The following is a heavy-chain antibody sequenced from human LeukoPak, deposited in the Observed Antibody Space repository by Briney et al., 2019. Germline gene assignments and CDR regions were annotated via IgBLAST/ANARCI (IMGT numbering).Heavy chain of an antibody. V-gene: IGHV1-2*02. D-gene: IGHD3-16*02. Sequence: ASVKVSCKASGYTFTGYYMHWVRRAPGQGLEWMGWINPNSGGTNYAQKFQGRVTMTRDTSISTAYMELSRLRSDDTAVYYCARGASTFGGVIANIDYWGQGTLVTVSS. CDR1: GYTFTGYY. CDR3: ARGASTFGGVIANIDY. J-gene: IGHJ4*02. CDR2: INPNSGGT.